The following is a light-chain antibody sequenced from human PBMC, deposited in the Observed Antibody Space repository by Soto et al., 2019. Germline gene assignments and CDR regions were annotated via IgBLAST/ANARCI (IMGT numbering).Light chain of an antibody. Sequence: EIQMTQSPSSLSASVGDRVTITCRTSQSIDNYLNWYQQKPGKAPKLLMYAASTLQSGVPSRFSASGPETDFTLTISSLQPEDLATYYCQQSYTTLFTFGPGTKVDIK. CDR3: QQSYTTLFT. CDR1: QSIDNY. V-gene: IGKV1-39*01. CDR2: AAS. J-gene: IGKJ3*01.